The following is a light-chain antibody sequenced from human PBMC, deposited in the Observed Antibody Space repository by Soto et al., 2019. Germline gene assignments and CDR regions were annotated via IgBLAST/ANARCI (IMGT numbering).Light chain of an antibody. CDR3: SSYTSSSTWV. J-gene: IGLJ3*02. Sequence: QSVLTQPPSVPGSPGQSVTISCTGTSSDVGSYNRVSWYQQPPGTAPKLMIYQVSNRPSGVPDRFSGSKSGNTASLTISGLQAEDEADYDCSSYTSSSTWVFGGGTKLTVL. CDR1: SSDVGSYNR. V-gene: IGLV2-18*02. CDR2: QVS.